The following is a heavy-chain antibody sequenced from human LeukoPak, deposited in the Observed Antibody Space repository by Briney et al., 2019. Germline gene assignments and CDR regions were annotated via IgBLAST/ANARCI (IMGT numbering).Heavy chain of an antibody. D-gene: IGHD3-10*01. CDR1: GFTFSNYD. CDR2: IWSDGSNK. V-gene: IGHV3-33*01. J-gene: IGHJ4*02. Sequence: PGGSLRLSCAASGFTFSNYDMHWVRQAPGKGLEWVAIIWSDGSNKDYADSVRGRFTISRDNSKSTTYLQMNSLRADDTAVYYCATYGSGTLFDYWGQGTLVTVSS. CDR3: ATYGSGTLFDY.